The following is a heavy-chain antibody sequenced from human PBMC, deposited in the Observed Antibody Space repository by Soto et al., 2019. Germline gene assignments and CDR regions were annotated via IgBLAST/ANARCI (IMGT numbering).Heavy chain of an antibody. CDR3: ARDKVGTTPLDY. CDR1: GFIFNTYG. D-gene: IGHD1-26*01. Sequence: QVQLVESGGGVVQPGRSLRLSCAASGFIFNTYGMHWVRQAPGKGLEWVAVIWYGTSNKYYADFVKGRFTISRDNSKNTVYLEMNSLRAEDTAVYYCARDKVGTTPLDYWGQGTLVTVSS. J-gene: IGHJ4*02. CDR2: IWYGTSNK. V-gene: IGHV3-33*01.